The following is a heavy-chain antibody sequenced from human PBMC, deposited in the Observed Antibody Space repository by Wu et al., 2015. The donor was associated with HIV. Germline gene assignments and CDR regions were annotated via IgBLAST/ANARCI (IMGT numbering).Heavy chain of an antibody. V-gene: IGHV1-69*05. Sequence: QVQLVQSGAEVKKPGSSVKVSCKGSGGTFSSYAISWVRQAPGQGLEWMGGITPIFQTAKYAQKFQGRVTITRDESTSTAYMELSSLRSEDTAVYYCARDAESFGLVWLWDYWGPGSLVTVSS. CDR1: GGTFSSYA. D-gene: IGHD3-16*01. CDR2: ITPIFQTA. J-gene: IGHJ4*02. CDR3: ARDAESFGLVWLWDY.